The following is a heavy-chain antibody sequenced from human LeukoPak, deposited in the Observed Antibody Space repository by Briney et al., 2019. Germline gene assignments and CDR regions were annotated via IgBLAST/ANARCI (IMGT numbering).Heavy chain of an antibody. J-gene: IGHJ4*02. V-gene: IGHV3-48*03. CDR1: GFTFSSYE. Sequence: GGSLRLSCAASGFTFSSYEMNWVRQAPGKGLEWVSYISSSGSTIYYADFVKGRFTISRDNAKNSLYLQMNSLRAEDTAVYYCARADDYLSYFDYWGQGTLVTVSS. CDR2: ISSSGSTI. CDR3: ARADDYLSYFDY. D-gene: IGHD4-11*01.